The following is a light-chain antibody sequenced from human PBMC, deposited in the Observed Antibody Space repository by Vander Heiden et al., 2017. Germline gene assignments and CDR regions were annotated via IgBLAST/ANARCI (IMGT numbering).Light chain of an antibody. Sequence: EIVLTQSPGTLSLSPGERATLSCRASQSLSSDYLAWYQQKPGQAPRLPIYGASSRATGIPDRFSGSGSGTDFTLTISRLEPEDFAVYYCQQFGSSTWTFGQGTKVEIK. V-gene: IGKV3-20*01. CDR3: QQFGSSTWT. J-gene: IGKJ1*01. CDR2: GAS. CDR1: QSLSSDY.